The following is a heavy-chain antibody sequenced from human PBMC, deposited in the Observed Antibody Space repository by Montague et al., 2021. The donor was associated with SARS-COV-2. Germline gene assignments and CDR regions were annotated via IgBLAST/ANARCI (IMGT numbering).Heavy chain of an antibody. J-gene: IGHJ6*02. CDR3: ARGGVYSHYGVDD. D-gene: IGHD6-13*01. Sequence: SETLSLTCTVSGDSISNYYWSWIRQPPGRGLEWIGRIYYSGSTDYSPSLKSRVTISLDTSKNQFSLKVTSVTAADTAVYYCARGGVYSHYGVDDWGPGTTVTVSS. CDR1: GDSISNYY. CDR2: IYYSGST. V-gene: IGHV4-59*12.